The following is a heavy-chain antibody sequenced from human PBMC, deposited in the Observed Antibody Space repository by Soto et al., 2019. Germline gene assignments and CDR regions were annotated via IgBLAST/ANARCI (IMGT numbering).Heavy chain of an antibody. V-gene: IGHV3-23*01. CDR1: GFTFSSYA. CDR3: AKDLPGNGQFLNLYFDI. J-gene: IGHJ2*01. CDR2: ISGSGGFT. D-gene: IGHD2-8*01. Sequence: EVQLLESGGGLVQPGGSLRLSCAASGFTFSSYAMSWVRQAPGKGLEWVSAISGSGGFTYYSDSVKGRFTISRDNSKNTLYLRMNSLRAEDTAVYYCAKDLPGNGQFLNLYFDIWGRGTLVTVSS.